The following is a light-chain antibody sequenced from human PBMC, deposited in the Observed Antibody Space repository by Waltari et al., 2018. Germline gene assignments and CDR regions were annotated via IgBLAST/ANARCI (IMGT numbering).Light chain of an antibody. CDR1: RSNIGGHY. V-gene: IGLV1-51*01. J-gene: IGLJ3*02. CDR3: ATWDTSLIAGV. CDR2: DNR. Sequence: QSVLTQPPSVSAAPGQTVTISCSGTRSNIGGHYFSWYQQLPGSAPKLLIYDNRQRPSGVPDRFSGSKSDSSATLAITGLQTGDEAVYYCATWDTSLIAGVFGGGTTLTVL.